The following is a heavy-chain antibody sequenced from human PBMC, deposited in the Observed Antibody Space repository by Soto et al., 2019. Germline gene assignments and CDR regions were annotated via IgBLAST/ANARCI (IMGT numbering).Heavy chain of an antibody. D-gene: IGHD3-10*01. J-gene: IGHJ6*02. CDR1: GFTFSSYG. CDR2: MSSSGNNI. V-gene: IGHV3-48*04. Sequence: PGGSLRLSCAASGFTFSSYGMHWVRQAPGKGLEWVSYMSSSGNNINYAGSVRGRFTVSRDNAKNSLYLQMNSLRAEDTAIYYCARVRFGQWGYAMDVWGQGTTVTVSS. CDR3: ARVRFGQWGYAMDV.